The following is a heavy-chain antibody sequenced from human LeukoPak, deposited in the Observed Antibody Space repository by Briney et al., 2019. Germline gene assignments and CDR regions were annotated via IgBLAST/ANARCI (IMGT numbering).Heavy chain of an antibody. Sequence: GGSLRLSCAASGFTFSGYEMSWVRQAPGKGLEWVSAISGSGGSTYYADSVKGRFTISRDNSKNTLYLQMNSLRAEDTAVYYCAKILYSSSWYLTPFDYWGQGTLVTVSS. CDR1: GFTFSGYE. D-gene: IGHD6-13*01. J-gene: IGHJ4*02. CDR3: AKILYSSSWYLTPFDY. CDR2: ISGSGGST. V-gene: IGHV3-23*01.